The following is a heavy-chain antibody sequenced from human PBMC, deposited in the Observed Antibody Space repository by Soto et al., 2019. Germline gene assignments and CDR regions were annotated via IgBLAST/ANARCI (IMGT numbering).Heavy chain of an antibody. D-gene: IGHD6-19*01. CDR3: ARERSSGWYVDY. Sequence: VQLVQSGAEVKKPGASEKVSCKASGNTFTSYDINWVRQATGQGLEWMGWMNPNSGNTGYAQKFQGRVTMTRNTSISTAYMELSSLRSEDTAVYYCARERSSGWYVDYWGQGTLVTVSS. J-gene: IGHJ4*02. CDR2: MNPNSGNT. V-gene: IGHV1-8*01. CDR1: GNTFTSYD.